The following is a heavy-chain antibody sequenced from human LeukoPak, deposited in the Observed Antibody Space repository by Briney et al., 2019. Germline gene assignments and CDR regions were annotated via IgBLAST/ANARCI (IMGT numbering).Heavy chain of an antibody. D-gene: IGHD3-22*01. CDR2: INWNGGST. CDR3: GRDLNSSGYYYGMVY. J-gene: IGHJ4*02. CDR1: GFTSDDYG. V-gene: IGHV3-20*04. Sequence: GGSLRLSCAASGFTSDDYGMSWVRQAPGKGLEWVSGINWNGGSTGYADSVKGRFTISRDNAKNSLYLQMNSLRAEDTALYYCGRDLNSSGYYYGMVYWGQGTLVTVSS.